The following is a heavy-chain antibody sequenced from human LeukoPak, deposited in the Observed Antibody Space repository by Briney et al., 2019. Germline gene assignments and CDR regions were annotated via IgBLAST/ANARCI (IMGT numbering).Heavy chain of an antibody. CDR2: SNPNSRAT. V-gene: IGHV1-2*02. D-gene: IGHD2-2*01. CDR1: VYTFSSYY. J-gene: IGHJ4*02. Sequence: ASVRGSCEASVYTFSSYYIYWVRQAPGEGREWRGCSNPNSRATIFAQKCHGRGTMTRDTSIRTAYMELSRLRSDDTAVYYCARDQKTSDFDYRGPGTLVTVSS. CDR3: ARDQKTSDFDY.